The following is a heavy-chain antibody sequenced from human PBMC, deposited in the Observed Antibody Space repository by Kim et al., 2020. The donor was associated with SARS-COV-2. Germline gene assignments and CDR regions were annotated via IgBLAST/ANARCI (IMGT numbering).Heavy chain of an antibody. CDR2: ISYDGSNK. Sequence: GGSLRLSCAASGFTFSSYGMHWVRQAPGKGLEWVAVISYDGSNKYYADSVKGRFTISRDNSKNTLYLQMNSLRAEDTAVYYCAKGAALRKRITMVRGVIIPSLFDSWGQGTLVTVSS. J-gene: IGHJ4*02. V-gene: IGHV3-30*18. CDR3: AKGAALRKRITMVRGVIIPSLFDS. D-gene: IGHD3-10*01. CDR1: GFTFSSYG.